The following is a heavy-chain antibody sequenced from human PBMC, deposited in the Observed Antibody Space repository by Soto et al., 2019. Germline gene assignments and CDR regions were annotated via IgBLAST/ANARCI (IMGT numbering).Heavy chain of an antibody. V-gene: IGHV5-51*01. CDR3: ARTDGYEIEY. J-gene: IGHJ4*02. Sequence: PGESLKISCKGSGSSFVSYWLGWVRQMPGKGLEWMGILYPGDSDTRYSPSFQGQVTISADKSITTVYLQWSSLKASDTAMDYWARTDGYEIEYWGQGTLVTVSS. D-gene: IGHD5-12*01. CDR1: GSSFVSYW. CDR2: LYPGDSDT.